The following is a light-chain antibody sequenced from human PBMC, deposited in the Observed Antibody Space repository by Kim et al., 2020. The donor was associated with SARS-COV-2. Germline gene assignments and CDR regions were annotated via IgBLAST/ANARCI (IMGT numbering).Light chain of an antibody. Sequence: DIQMTQSPSSLSASVGDRVTITCRAGQDISTDLAWFQQKPGQAPKSLISAASSLQSGVPSKFSGSGSGTDFTLTISSLQPDDFATYYCQQYNVYPITSGQGTRLEIK. CDR2: AAS. CDR3: QQYNVYPIT. CDR1: QDISTD. V-gene: IGKV1-16*02. J-gene: IGKJ5*01.